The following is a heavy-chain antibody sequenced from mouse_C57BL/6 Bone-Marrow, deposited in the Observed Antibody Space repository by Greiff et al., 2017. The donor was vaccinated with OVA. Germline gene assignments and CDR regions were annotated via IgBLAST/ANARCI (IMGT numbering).Heavy chain of an antibody. CDR1: GFSLSTFGMG. Sequence: QVTLKESGPGILQPSQTLSLTCSSSGFSLSTFGMGVGWIRQPSGKGLEWLAHIWWDDDKYYNPALKSRLTISKDTSKNQVFLKIANVDTADTATYYCARIANYDYYGRAWFAYWGEGTLVTVSA. CDR3: ARIANYDYYGRAWFAY. V-gene: IGHV8-8*01. J-gene: IGHJ3*01. D-gene: IGHD1-1*01. CDR2: IWWDDDK.